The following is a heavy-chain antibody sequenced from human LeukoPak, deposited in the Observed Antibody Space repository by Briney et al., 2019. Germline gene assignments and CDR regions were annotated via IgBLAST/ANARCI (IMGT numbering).Heavy chain of an antibody. Sequence: GGSLRLSCAASGFTFSSYGMHWVRQGPGKGLEWVAVIWYDGSNKYYADSVKGRFTISRDNSKNTLYLQMNSLRAEDTAVYYCARDACSSTSCFYYFDYWGQGTLVTVSS. D-gene: IGHD2-2*01. V-gene: IGHV3-33*01. CDR2: IWYDGSNK. J-gene: IGHJ4*02. CDR1: GFTFSSYG. CDR3: ARDACSSTSCFYYFDY.